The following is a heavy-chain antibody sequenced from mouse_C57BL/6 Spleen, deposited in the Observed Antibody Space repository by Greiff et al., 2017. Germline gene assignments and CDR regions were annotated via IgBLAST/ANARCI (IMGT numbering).Heavy chain of an antibody. CDR1: GYTFTDYE. CDR2: IDPETGGT. J-gene: IGHJ1*03. CDR3: TGITTVDGYFDV. V-gene: IGHV1-15*01. D-gene: IGHD1-1*01. Sequence: QVQLKESGAELVRPGASVTLSCKASGYTFTDYEMHWVKQTPVHGLEWIGAIDPETGGTAYNQKFKGKAILTADKSSSTAYMELRSLTSEDSAVYYCTGITTVDGYFDVWGTGTTVTVSS.